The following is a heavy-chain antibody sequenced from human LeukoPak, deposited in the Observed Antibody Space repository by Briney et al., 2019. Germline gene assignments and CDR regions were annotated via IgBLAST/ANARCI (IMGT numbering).Heavy chain of an antibody. V-gene: IGHV3-48*03. Sequence: GGSPRHSCVTSGFNFMRYEMSWVRQAPGKGLEWVSYISSSGSTIYYADSVKGRFTISRDNAKNSLYLQMNSLRAEDTAVYYCARDYDFWRYWGQGTLVTVSS. CDR1: GFNFMRYE. CDR3: ARDYDFWRY. D-gene: IGHD3-3*01. CDR2: ISSSGSTI. J-gene: IGHJ4*02.